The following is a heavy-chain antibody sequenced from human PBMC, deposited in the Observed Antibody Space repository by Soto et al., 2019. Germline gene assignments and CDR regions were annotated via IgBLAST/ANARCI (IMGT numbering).Heavy chain of an antibody. D-gene: IGHD3-3*01. CDR3: AIGCGYYNSSDH. CDR2: IKCYGSST. CDR1: GFLFSTYW. Sequence: VQLVDSGGGLGQPGGSLSLSCAASGFLFSTYWMFWVLQVPRKGPLCVSRIKCYGSSTSYADSVKGRFTISRENTNNTLYLQMTSLRADDRAVYYCAIGCGYYNSSDHWGQGILFTGSS. V-gene: IGHV3-74*01. J-gene: IGHJ4*02.